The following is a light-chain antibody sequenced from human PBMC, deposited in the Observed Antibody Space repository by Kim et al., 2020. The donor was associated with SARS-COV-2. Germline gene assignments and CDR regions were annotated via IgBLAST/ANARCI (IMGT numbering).Light chain of an antibody. CDR2: GKN. CDR1: SLRSYY. CDR3: NSRDSSGNHKVV. J-gene: IGLJ1*01. Sequence: SSELTQDPAVSVALGQTVRITCQGDSLRSYYASWYQQKPGQAPVLVIYGKNNRPSGIPDRFSGSSSGNTASLTITGAQADDEADYYCNSRDSSGNHKVVF. V-gene: IGLV3-19*01.